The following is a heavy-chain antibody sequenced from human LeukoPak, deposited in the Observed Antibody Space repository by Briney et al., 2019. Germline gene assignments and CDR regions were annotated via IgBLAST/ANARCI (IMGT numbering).Heavy chain of an antibody. CDR3: ASQYCGGDCYPDY. CDR2: IYYSGST. V-gene: IGHV4-59*08. J-gene: IGHJ4*02. CDR1: GGSISSYY. D-gene: IGHD2-21*02. Sequence: SETLSLTCTVSGGSISSYYWSWIRQPPGKGLEWIGYIYYSGSTNYNPSLKSRVTISVDTSKNQFSLKLSSVTAADTAVYYCASQYCGGDCYPDYWGQGTLVTVSS.